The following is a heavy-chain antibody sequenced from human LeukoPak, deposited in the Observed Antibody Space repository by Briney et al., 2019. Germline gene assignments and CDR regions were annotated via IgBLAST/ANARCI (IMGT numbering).Heavy chain of an antibody. CDR3: AKLAASETGEGS. J-gene: IGHJ5*02. Sequence: ASVKISCKASGYTFTSNHIHCVRQAPGQGLEWMGVINPSGDSTSYAQKFQGRVTMTRDTSTSTVYMELSSLRSEDTAIYYCAKLAASETGEGSWGQGTLVTVSP. V-gene: IGHV1-46*01. D-gene: IGHD6-13*01. CDR2: INPSGDST. CDR1: GYTFTSNH.